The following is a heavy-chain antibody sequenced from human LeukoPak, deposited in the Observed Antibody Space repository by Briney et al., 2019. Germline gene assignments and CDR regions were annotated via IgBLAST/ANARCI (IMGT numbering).Heavy chain of an antibody. J-gene: IGHJ3*02. CDR2: VSNSGTT. CDR3: ARDVVVTSSPDAFDI. V-gene: IGHV4-31*03. CDR1: GDSINNDGYH. Sequence: SETLSLTCTVSGDSINNDGYHWTWIRQHPGKGLEWIGYVSNSGTTSYNPSLTSRVSISLDTSNNHFSLRLGSVTASDTADYYCARDVVVTSSPDAFDIWGQGTMVTVSS. D-gene: IGHD2-21*02.